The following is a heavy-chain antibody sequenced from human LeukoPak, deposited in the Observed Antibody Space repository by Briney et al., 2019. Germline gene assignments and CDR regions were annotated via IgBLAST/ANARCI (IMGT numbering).Heavy chain of an antibody. CDR2: IHYSGAT. V-gene: IGHV4-34*01. CDR1: GGSFSGHY. Sequence: PSETLSLTCAIHGGSFSGHYWSWIRQSPGKGLEWIAEIHYSGATNYNPSLKSRVTISGDTSKNQVFLRVTSVTAADTALYYCARGILFDYYFDSWGQGTLVTVSS. CDR3: ARGILFDYYFDS. D-gene: IGHD3-9*01. J-gene: IGHJ4*02.